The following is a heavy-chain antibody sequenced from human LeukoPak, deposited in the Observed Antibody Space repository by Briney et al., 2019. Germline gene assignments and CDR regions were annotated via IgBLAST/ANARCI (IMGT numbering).Heavy chain of an antibody. Sequence: SETLSLTCTVSDGSISSGSYYWSWIRQPAGKGLEWIGRIYTSGSTNYNPSLKSRVTISVDTSKNQFSLKLSSVTAADTAVYYCARTDTAMASGYWGQGTLVTVSS. CDR3: ARTDTAMASGY. D-gene: IGHD5-18*01. CDR2: IYTSGST. CDR1: DGSISSGSYY. V-gene: IGHV4-61*02. J-gene: IGHJ4*02.